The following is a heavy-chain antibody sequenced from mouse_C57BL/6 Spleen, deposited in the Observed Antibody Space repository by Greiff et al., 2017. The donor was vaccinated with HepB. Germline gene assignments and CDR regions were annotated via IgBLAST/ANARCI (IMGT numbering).Heavy chain of an antibody. V-gene: IGHV1-7*01. J-gene: IGHJ2*01. D-gene: IGHD2-5*01. CDR3: AREDYSNYVGFDY. Sequence: QVHVKQSGAELVKPGASVKLSCKASGYTFTSYWMHWVKQRPGQGLEWIGYINPSSGYTKYNQKFKDKATLTADKSSSTAYMQLSSLTYEDSAVYYYAREDYSNYVGFDYWGQGTTVTVSS. CDR1: GYTFTSYW. CDR2: INPSSGYT.